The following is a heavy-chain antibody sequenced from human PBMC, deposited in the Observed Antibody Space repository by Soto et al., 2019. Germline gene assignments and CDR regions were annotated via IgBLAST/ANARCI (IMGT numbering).Heavy chain of an antibody. CDR2: IYYSGST. V-gene: IGHV4-59*01. Sequence: SETLSLTCTVSGGSISSYYWSWIRQPPGKGLEWIGYIYYSGSTNYNPSLKSRVTISVDTSKNQFSLKLSSVTAADTAVYYCARGDTAMVSYYFDYWGQGTLVTVSS. J-gene: IGHJ4*02. CDR1: GGSISSYY. D-gene: IGHD5-18*01. CDR3: ARGDTAMVSYYFDY.